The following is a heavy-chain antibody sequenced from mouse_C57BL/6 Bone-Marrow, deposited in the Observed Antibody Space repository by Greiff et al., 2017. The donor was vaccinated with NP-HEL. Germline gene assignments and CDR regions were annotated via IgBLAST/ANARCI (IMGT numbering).Heavy chain of an antibody. Sequence: EVQGVESGGGLVQPGGSLKLSCAASGFTFSDYYMYWVRQTPEKSLEWVAYISNGGGSTYYPDTVKGRFTISRDNAKNTLYLQMSRLKSDHTAMYYCAAYDSSPWFAYWCQGTLVTVSA. V-gene: IGHV5-12*01. D-gene: IGHD1-1*01. J-gene: IGHJ3*01. CDR1: GFTFSDYY. CDR2: ISNGGGST. CDR3: AAYDSSPWFAY.